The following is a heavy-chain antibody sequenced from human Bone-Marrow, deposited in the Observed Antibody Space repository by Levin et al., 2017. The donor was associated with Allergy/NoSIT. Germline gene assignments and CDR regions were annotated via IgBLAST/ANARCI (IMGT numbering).Heavy chain of an antibody. D-gene: IGHD2-2*02. Sequence: GESLKISCAASRFIFGNFAMSWVRQAPGRGLEWVSNSGDRTEYADSVKGRFTISRDNSKNTLYLQMNSLRVEDTAVYYCAKLGSASSYSYIDVWGKGTAVTVSS. V-gene: IGHV3-23*01. CDR1: RFIFGNFA. J-gene: IGHJ6*03. CDR3: AKLGSASSYSYIDV. CDR2: SGDRT.